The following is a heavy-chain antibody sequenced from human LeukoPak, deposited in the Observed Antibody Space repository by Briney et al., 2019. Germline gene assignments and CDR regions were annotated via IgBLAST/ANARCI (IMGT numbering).Heavy chain of an antibody. CDR1: VFTFSSYS. D-gene: IGHD3-22*01. Sequence: GGSLRLSCAASVFTFSSYSMSWVRQAPWKGLEWVLAISGSGGSTYYADSVKGRFTISRDNSKNTLYLQMNSLRAEDTAVYYCAKDGYYYDSSGRNGFDYWGQGTLVTVSS. CDR3: AKDGYYYDSSGRNGFDY. V-gene: IGHV3-23*01. J-gene: IGHJ4*02. CDR2: ISGSGGST.